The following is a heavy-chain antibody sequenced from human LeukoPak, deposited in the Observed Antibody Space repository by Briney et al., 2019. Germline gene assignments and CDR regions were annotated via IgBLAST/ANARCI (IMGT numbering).Heavy chain of an antibody. J-gene: IGHJ4*02. CDR2: INPSGGST. Sequence: VASVKVSCKTSGYTFTSYYVHWVRPAPGQGLEWMGIINPSGGSTSYAQKFQGRVTMTRDTSTSTVYMELSSLRSEGTAVYYCARGRDGYKDFDYWGQGTLVTVSS. CDR3: ARGRDGYKDFDY. V-gene: IGHV1-46*01. CDR1: GYTFTSYY. D-gene: IGHD5-24*01.